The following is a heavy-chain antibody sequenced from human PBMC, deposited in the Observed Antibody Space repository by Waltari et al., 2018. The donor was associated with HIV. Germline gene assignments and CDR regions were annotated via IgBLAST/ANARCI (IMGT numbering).Heavy chain of an antibody. D-gene: IGHD1-7*01. Sequence: EVQVVESGGGVVQPGASLRLSCVGSGFSFDKYVIHWVRQVPGKGLEWVSGIDWDSVTTAYADSVKDRFTISRDNAKSSVHLQMTNLRLDDSALYYCVKEHREYNWKYGHGMDVWGRGTTVTVSS. V-gene: IGHV3-9*01. CDR1: GFSFDKYV. CDR3: VKEHREYNWKYGHGMDV. J-gene: IGHJ6*02. CDR2: IDWDSVTT.